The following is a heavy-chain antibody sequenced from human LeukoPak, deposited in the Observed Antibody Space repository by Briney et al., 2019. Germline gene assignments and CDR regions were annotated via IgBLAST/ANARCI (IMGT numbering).Heavy chain of an antibody. Sequence: ASVKVSCKTSGYSFTDYYMHWVRQAPRQGLEWMGWINPNSGGTNFAQRFQDRVTMTRDMSISTAYMELSRLRSDDTAIYYCTRGYYDSSDFEYFHHWGQGTLVTVSS. D-gene: IGHD3-22*01. J-gene: IGHJ1*01. V-gene: IGHV1-2*02. CDR3: TRGYYDSSDFEYFHH. CDR2: INPNSGGT. CDR1: GYSFTDYY.